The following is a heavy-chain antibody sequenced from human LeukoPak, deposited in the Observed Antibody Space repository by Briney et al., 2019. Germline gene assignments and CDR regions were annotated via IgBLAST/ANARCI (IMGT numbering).Heavy chain of an antibody. J-gene: IGHJ4*02. D-gene: IGHD6-13*01. CDR3: AKQPQAEFDY. CDR2: ISGSGGST. V-gene: IGHV3-23*01. Sequence: PGGSLRLSCAASGVTFSSFAMSWVRQAPGKGLEWVSAISGSGGSTYYADSVKGRFTISRDNSKNTLYLQMNSLRAEGTAVYYCAKQPQAEFDYWGQGTLVTVSS. CDR1: GVTFSSFA.